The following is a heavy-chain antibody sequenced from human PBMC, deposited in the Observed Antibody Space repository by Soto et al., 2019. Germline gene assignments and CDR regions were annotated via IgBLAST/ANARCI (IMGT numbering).Heavy chain of an antibody. CDR2: ISYDGSNK. Sequence: GGSMRLSCAASVFTFSSSAMHWVGKAPGKGLEWVAVISYDGSNKYYADSVKGRFTISRDNSKNTLYLQRNSLSAEDTAVYYCARDTHIGYYYYGIDVWGQGTTVTVSS. D-gene: IGHD3-10*01. CDR1: VFTFSSSA. J-gene: IGHJ6*02. CDR3: ARDTHIGYYYYGIDV. V-gene: IGHV3-30-3*01.